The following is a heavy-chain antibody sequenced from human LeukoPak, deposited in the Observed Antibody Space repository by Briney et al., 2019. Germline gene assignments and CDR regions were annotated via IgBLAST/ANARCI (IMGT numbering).Heavy chain of an antibody. V-gene: IGHV3-23*01. D-gene: IGHD6-13*01. CDR3: AKDPDRSSWSGAEYFQH. CDR1: GFTFSSYA. CDR2: ISGSGGST. Sequence: PGGSLRLSCAASGFTFSSYAMSWVRQAPGKGLEWVSAISGSGGSTYYADSVKGRFTISRDNSKNTLYLQMNSLRAEDTAVYYCAKDPDRSSWSGAEYFQHWGQGNLVTVSS. J-gene: IGHJ1*01.